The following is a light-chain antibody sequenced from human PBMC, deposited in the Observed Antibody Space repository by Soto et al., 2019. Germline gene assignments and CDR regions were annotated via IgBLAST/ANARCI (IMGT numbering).Light chain of an antibody. CDR3: QHYGAAPIT. Sequence: EIVLTQSPGSLSLSPGDRATLSCRASQSVGGNVAWYQQIPGQPPKLLIFGASSRATGIADKFSGSGSGTDFTLTISRPEPEDFALYYCQHYGAAPITFGQGTRLEIK. CDR1: QSVGGN. V-gene: IGKV3-20*01. CDR2: GAS. J-gene: IGKJ5*01.